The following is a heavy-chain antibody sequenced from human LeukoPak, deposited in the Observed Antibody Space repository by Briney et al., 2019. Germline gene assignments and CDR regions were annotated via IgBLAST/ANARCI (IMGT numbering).Heavy chain of an antibody. CDR3: ASISVRGDY. D-gene: IGHD3-10*01. Sequence: PSETLSLTCAVYGGSFNGYYWSGIRQPPGKGLEWIGEINHSGSTNYNPSLKSRVTISVDTSKNQFSLKLSSVTAADTAVYYCASISVRGDYWGQGTLVTVSS. J-gene: IGHJ4*02. CDR1: GGSFNGYY. V-gene: IGHV4-34*01. CDR2: INHSGST.